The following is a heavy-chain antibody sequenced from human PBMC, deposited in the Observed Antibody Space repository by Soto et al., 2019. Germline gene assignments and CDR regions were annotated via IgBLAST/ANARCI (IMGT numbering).Heavy chain of an antibody. CDR1: GYSISSGYY. J-gene: IGHJ4*02. Sequence: SETLSLTCAVSGYSISSGYYWGWIRQPPGEGLEWIGYIFPSGTTYYNPSLKSRVTISIDVSKNQFSLSLRSLTAADTAVYYCARSREFDYWSQGTLVTVSS. CDR3: ARSREFDY. CDR2: IFPSGTT. V-gene: IGHV4-38-2*01.